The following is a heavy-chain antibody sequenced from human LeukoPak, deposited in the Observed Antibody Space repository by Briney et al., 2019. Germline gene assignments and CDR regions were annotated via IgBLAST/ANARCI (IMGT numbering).Heavy chain of an antibody. J-gene: IGHJ4*02. V-gene: IGHV1-24*01. Sequence: GASVKVPCKVAGYTLTELSMHWVRQAPGKGLEWMGGFDPEDGETIYAQKFQGRVTMTEDTSTDTAYMELSSLRSEDTAVYYCATTMLPYSSSYYFDYWGQGTLVTVSS. CDR2: FDPEDGET. CDR3: ATTMLPYSSSYYFDY. D-gene: IGHD6-6*01. CDR1: GYTLTELS.